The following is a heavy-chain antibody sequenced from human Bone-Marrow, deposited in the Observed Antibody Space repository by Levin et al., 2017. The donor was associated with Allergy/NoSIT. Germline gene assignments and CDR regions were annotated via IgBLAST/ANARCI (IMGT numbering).Heavy chain of an antibody. D-gene: IGHD4-17*01. J-gene: IGHJ4*02. CDR3: ASQKALIEHTVTTFFDY. Sequence: GESLKISCAASGFTISSNYMSWVRQAPGKGLEWVSVIYSGGSTYYADSVKGRFTISRDNSKNTLYLQMNSLRAEDTAVYYCASQKALIEHTVTTFFDYWGQGTLVTVSS. V-gene: IGHV3-53*01. CDR1: GFTISSNY. CDR2: IYSGGST.